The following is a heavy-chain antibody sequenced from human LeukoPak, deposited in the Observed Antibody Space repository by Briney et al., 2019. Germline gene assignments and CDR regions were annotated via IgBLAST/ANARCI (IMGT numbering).Heavy chain of an antibody. CDR3: ARVLGIVATIGDYFDY. J-gene: IGHJ4*02. D-gene: IGHD5-12*01. CDR1: GYTFIGCY. V-gene: IGHV1-2*06. CDR2: INPKSGGT. Sequence: ASVKVSCKASGYTFIGCYMHWVRQAPGQGLEWMGRINPKSGGTNYAQKFQDRVTMTRDTSINTAYMELSSLRSDDTAVYYCARVLGIVATIGDYFDYWGQGTLVTVSS.